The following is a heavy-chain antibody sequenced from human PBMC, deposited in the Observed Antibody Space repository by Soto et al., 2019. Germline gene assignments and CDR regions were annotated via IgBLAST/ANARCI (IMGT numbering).Heavy chain of an antibody. V-gene: IGHV3-21*01. D-gene: IGHD6-19*01. CDR2: ISSSRSYI. J-gene: IGHJ5*02. CDR3: ARDLGDSSGWSNWFDP. CDR1: GFTFSSYS. Sequence: EVQLVESGGGLVKPGGSLRLSCAASGFTFSSYSMNWVRQAPGKGLEWVSSISSSRSYIYYADSVKGRFTISRDNAKNSLSLQMNSLRAEDTAVYYCARDLGDSSGWSNWFDPWGQGPLVTVSS.